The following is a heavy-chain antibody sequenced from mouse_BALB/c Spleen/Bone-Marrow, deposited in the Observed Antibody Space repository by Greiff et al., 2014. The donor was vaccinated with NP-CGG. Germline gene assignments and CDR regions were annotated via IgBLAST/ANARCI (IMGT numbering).Heavy chain of an antibody. J-gene: IGHJ3*01. V-gene: IGHV14-3*02. CDR1: GFNIKDTY. Sequence: VQLKHSGAELVKPGASVKLSCTASGFNIKDTYMHWVKQRPEQGLEWIGRIDPANGNTKYDPKFQGKATITADTSSNTAYLQPSSLTSEDTAVYYCARSGDYGSSLAYWGQGTLVTVSA. CDR3: ARSGDYGSSLAY. CDR2: IDPANGNT. D-gene: IGHD1-1*01.